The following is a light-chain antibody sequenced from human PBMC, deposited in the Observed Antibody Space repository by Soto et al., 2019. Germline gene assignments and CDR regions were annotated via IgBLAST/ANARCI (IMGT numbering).Light chain of an antibody. CDR2: SNN. V-gene: IGLV1-44*01. Sequence: QPVLTQPPSASGTPGQRVTISCSGSSSNIGSNTVNWYQQLPGTAPKLLIYSNNQRPSGVPDRFSGSKSGTSASLAISGLQSEDEDDYYCAAWDDSLNGVVFGGGTQLTVL. CDR3: AAWDDSLNGVV. CDR1: SSNIGSNT. J-gene: IGLJ2*01.